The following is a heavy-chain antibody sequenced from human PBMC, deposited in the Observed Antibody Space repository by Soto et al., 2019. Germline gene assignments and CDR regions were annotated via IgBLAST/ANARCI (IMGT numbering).Heavy chain of an antibody. CDR2: SIPALGTA. Sequence: QDQLVQSGAEVKKPGSSVKVSCKASGGTFSSHTFSWVRQAPGQGLEWMGRSIPALGTATYAQKFQGRVTITADESATTVYMELNSLRSADTAVYYCARPDFGDYWYFDLWGRGTLVTVSS. D-gene: IGHD4-17*01. V-gene: IGHV1-69*08. CDR3: ARPDFGDYWYFDL. J-gene: IGHJ2*01. CDR1: GGTFSSHT.